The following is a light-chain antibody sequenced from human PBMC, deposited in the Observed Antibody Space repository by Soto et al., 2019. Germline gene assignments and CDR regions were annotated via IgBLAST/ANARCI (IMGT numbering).Light chain of an antibody. CDR1: QSVGSN. CDR3: QQSYGTPIT. CDR2: GAS. Sequence: EIVMTQSPATLSVSPGERVTLSCRARQSVGSNLAWYQQRPGQAPRLLIYGASTRATGIPATFSGSGSGTEFTLTISSLQSEDFATYYCQQSYGTPITFGQGTRLEIK. V-gene: IGKV3-15*01. J-gene: IGKJ5*01.